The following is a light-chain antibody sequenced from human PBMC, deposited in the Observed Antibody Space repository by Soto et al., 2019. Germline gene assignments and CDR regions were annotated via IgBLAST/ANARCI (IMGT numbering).Light chain of an antibody. V-gene: IGLV2-11*01. CDR2: ANG. CDR3: QSYDRSLSGYV. Sequence: QSVLTQPRSVSGSPGQSVTIPCTGTSSDVGRYNLVSWYQQHPGEVPKLLIYANGNRPSGVPDRFSGSKSGTSASLAITGLQAEDEADYYCQSYDRSLSGYVLGTGTKVTVL. J-gene: IGLJ1*01. CDR1: SSDVGRYNL.